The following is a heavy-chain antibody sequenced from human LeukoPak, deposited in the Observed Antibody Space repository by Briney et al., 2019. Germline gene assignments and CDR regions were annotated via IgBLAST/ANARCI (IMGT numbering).Heavy chain of an antibody. J-gene: IGHJ4*02. Sequence: GGSLRLSCAASGFTFSSYAMNWVRQAPGKGLEWVSSISSSSSYIYYADSVKGRFTISRDNAKNSLYLQMSSLRAEDTAVYYCALVRGRPHSYWGQGTLVTVSS. CDR1: GFTFSSYA. V-gene: IGHV3-21*01. CDR2: ISSSSSYI. D-gene: IGHD6-13*01. CDR3: ALVRGRPHSY.